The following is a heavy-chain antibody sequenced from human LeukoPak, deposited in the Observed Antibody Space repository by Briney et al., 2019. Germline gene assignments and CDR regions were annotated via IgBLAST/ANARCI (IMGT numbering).Heavy chain of an antibody. Sequence: PGGSLSLSCAASGFTFSSYNMNWVRQAPGKGLEWVSSIRSSSSYIYYADSVKGRLTISRDNAKNSVYLQMNSPSAEDTAVYYCARDPFGYSSIWGQGTLVTVSS. J-gene: IGHJ4*02. D-gene: IGHD6-13*01. CDR3: ARDPFGYSSI. CDR2: IRSSSSYI. CDR1: GFTFSSYN. V-gene: IGHV3-21*01.